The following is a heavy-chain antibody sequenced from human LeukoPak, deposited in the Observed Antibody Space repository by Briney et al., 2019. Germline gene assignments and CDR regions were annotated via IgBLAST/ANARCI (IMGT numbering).Heavy chain of an antibody. CDR2: ISYDGSNK. D-gene: IGHD3-9*01. J-gene: IGHJ4*02. CDR1: GFTFSSYA. CDR3: ARGYYDILTCYYYFDY. V-gene: IGHV3-30-3*01. Sequence: GGSLRLSCAASGFTFSSYAMHWVRQAPGKGLEWVAVISYDGSNKYYADSVKGRFTISRDNSKNTLYLQMNSLRAEDTAVYYFARGYYDILTCYYYFDYWGQGTLVTVSS.